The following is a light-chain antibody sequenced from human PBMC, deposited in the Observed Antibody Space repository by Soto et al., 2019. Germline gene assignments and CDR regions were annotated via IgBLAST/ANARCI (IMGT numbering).Light chain of an antibody. CDR3: CSYAGSSTFGV. CDR2: EVS. J-gene: IGLJ2*01. Sequence: QSVLTQPASVSGSPGQSITISCTGTSSDVGSYNLVSWYQQHPGKAPKLMIYEVSKRPSGVSNRFFASKSGNTASLTISGLQAEDEADYYCCSYAGSSTFGVFGGGTQLTVL. V-gene: IGLV2-23*02. CDR1: SSDVGSYNL.